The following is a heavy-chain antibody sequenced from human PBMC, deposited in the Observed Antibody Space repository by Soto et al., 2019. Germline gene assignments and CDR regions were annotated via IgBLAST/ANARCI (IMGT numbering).Heavy chain of an antibody. V-gene: IGHV1-46*03. Sequence: ASVKVSCKASGYTFASYDIRWVRPDPGQGLEWMGIINPSGGSTSYAQKFQGRVTMTRDTSTSTVYMELNSLKTEDTAVYYCVRATYFSDSSGYTRCLDDWGQGTL. D-gene: IGHD3-22*01. CDR3: VRATYFSDSSGYTRCLDD. J-gene: IGHJ4*02. CDR2: INPSGGST. CDR1: GYTFASYD.